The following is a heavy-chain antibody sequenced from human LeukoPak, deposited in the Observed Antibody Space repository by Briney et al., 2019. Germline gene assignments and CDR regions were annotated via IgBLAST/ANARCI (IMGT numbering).Heavy chain of an antibody. V-gene: IGHV4-4*07. D-gene: IGHD3-10*01. CDR3: AREGFGEPMNNWFDP. Sequence: PSETLSLTCTVSGGSISSYYWSWIRQPAGKGLEWIGRIYTSGSTNYNPSLKSRVTMSVDTSKNQFSLKLSSVTVADTAVYYCAREGFGEPMNNWFDPWGQGTLVTVSS. CDR1: GGSISSYY. J-gene: IGHJ5*02. CDR2: IYTSGST.